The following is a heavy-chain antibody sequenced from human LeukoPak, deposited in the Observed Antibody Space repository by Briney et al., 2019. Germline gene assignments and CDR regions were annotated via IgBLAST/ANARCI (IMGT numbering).Heavy chain of an antibody. Sequence: GGSLRLSCAASGFTFSSYSMNWVRQAPGKGLEWVSSISSSSSYIYYADSVKGRFTISRDNAKNSLYLQMNSLRAEDTAVYYCAREPHSSNPDDRDFWGKGTTVTVSS. D-gene: IGHD6-13*01. CDR3: AREPHSSNPDDRDF. V-gene: IGHV3-21*01. CDR2: ISSSSSYI. CDR1: GFTFSSYS. J-gene: IGHJ6*03.